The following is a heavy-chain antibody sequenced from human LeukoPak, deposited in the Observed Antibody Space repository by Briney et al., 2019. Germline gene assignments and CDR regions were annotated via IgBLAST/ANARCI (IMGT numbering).Heavy chain of an antibody. CDR1: GFTFSSNY. V-gene: IGHV3-30-3*01. Sequence: GGSLRLSCAASGFTFSSNYMHWVRQAPGKGLEWVAVISYDASSQYYADSVKGRFTISRDNSKNTLYLQMNSLRAEDTALYYCAKVGDYYGSGSYYNNAFDIWGQGTMVTVSS. D-gene: IGHD3-10*01. J-gene: IGHJ3*02. CDR2: ISYDASSQ. CDR3: AKVGDYYGSGSYYNNAFDI.